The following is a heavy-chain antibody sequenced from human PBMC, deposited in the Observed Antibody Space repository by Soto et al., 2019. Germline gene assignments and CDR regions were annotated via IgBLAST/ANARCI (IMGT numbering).Heavy chain of an antibody. CDR3: AREMARGPSANWFDP. CDR1: GFTFSSYW. J-gene: IGHJ5*02. CDR2: INSDGSST. Sequence: EVQLVESGGGLVQPGGSLRLSCAASGFTFSSYWMHWVRQAPGKGLVWVSRINSDGSSTYYADSVKGRFTISRDNAKNTLYLQMNSLRAEDTAVYYCAREMARGPSANWFDPWGQGTLVTVSS. V-gene: IGHV3-74*01. D-gene: IGHD3-10*01.